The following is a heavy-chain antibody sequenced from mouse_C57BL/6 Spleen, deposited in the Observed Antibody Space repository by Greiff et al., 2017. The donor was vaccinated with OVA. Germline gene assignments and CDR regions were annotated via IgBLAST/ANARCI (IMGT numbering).Heavy chain of an antibody. CDR3: AREGIVTHYYAMDY. V-gene: IGHV1-26*01. CDR1: GYTFTDYY. J-gene: IGHJ4*01. CDR2: INPNNGGT. D-gene: IGHD2-5*01. Sequence: VQLQQSGPELVKPGASVKISCKASGYTFTDYYMNWVKQSHGKSLEWIGDINPNNGGTSYNQKFKGKATLTVDKSSSTAYMELRSLTSEDSAVYYCAREGIVTHYYAMDYWGQGTSVTVSS.